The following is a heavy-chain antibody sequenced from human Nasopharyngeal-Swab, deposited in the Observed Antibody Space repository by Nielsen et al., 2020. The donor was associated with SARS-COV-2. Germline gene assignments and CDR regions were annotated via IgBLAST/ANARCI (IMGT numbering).Heavy chain of an antibody. CDR3: ARALWVGYEILTGYYGGAYFYYYIDV. V-gene: IGHV1-18*01. CDR2: ISAYNGNT. J-gene: IGHJ6*03. CDR1: GYTFTSYG. Sequence: ASVKVSCKASGYTFTSYGISWVRQAPGQGLEWMGWISAYNGNTNYAQKLQGRVTMTTDTSTSTAYMELRSLRSDDTAVYYCARALWVGYEILTGYYGGAYFYYYIDVWGKGTTVTVSS. D-gene: IGHD3-9*01.